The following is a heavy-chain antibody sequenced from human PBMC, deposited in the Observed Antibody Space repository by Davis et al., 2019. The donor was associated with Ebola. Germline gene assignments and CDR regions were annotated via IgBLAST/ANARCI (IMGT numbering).Heavy chain of an antibody. J-gene: IGHJ4*02. CDR2: IWYDGSNK. Sequence: GGSLRLSCAASGFTFSSYGMHWVRQAPGKGLEWVAVIWYDGSNKYYADSVKGRFTISRDNSKNTLYPQMNSLRDEDTAVFYCARGRTVTNYVDYWGPGILVTVSS. D-gene: IGHD4-17*01. CDR1: GFTFSSYG. V-gene: IGHV3-33*01. CDR3: ARGRTVTNYVDY.